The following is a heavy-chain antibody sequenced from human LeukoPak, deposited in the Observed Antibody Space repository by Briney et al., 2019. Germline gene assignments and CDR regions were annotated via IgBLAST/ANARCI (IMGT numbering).Heavy chain of an antibody. Sequence: PGGSLRLSCAASGFTFSSYAMSWVRQAPGKGLEWVSAISGSGGSTYYADSVKGRFTISRDNSKNTLYLQMNSLRAEDTAVYYCAKDPPITMVRGVPVDYWGQGTLVTVSS. D-gene: IGHD3-10*01. V-gene: IGHV3-23*01. CDR3: AKDPPITMVRGVPVDY. J-gene: IGHJ4*02. CDR1: GFTFSSYA. CDR2: ISGSGGST.